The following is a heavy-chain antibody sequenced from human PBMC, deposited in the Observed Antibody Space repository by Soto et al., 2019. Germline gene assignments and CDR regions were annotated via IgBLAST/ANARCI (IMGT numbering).Heavy chain of an antibody. V-gene: IGHV1-69*01. J-gene: IGHJ5*02. D-gene: IGHD2-15*01. CDR1: GDTFSIYT. CDR2: SA. Sequence: QVQLVQSGAEVKKPGSSVKVSCKASGDTFSIYTISWVRQAPGQGLEWMGGSANSAQKFQGRLTVTADESTSTVYLELSSLTSEDTAVYYCAREGPPDIAWFDPWGQGTLVSVSS. CDR3: AREGPPDIAWFDP.